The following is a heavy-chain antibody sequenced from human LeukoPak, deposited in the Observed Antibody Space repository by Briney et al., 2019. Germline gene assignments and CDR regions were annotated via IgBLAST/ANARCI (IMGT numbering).Heavy chain of an antibody. V-gene: IGHV3-30-3*02. CDR2: ISYDGSNE. Sequence: PGRSLRLSCAAFGFTFNRYALHWVRQAPGKGLEWVTLISYDGSNEYYADSVKGRLTISRDNSKNTLYLQMNSLRAEDTAVYYCAKNRNLGGSYYGYFDYWGQGTLVTVSS. J-gene: IGHJ4*02. CDR1: GFTFNRYA. CDR3: AKNRNLGGSYYGYFDY. D-gene: IGHD1-26*01.